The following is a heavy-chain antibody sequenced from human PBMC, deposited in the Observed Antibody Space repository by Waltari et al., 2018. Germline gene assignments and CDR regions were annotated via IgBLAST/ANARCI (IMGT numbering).Heavy chain of an antibody. CDR3: AKVSERITMIXAPFDI. Sequence: EVQLVESGGGLVQPGGSLRLSCAASXFSFSSYAMSWVRQAPGKGLEWVSAISGSGGSTYYADAVKGRFTNSRDNSKNTLYLQMNSLRAEDTAVYYCAKVSERITMIXAPFDIWGQGTMVXVSS. CDR2: ISGSGGST. J-gene: IGHJ3*02. V-gene: IGHV3-23*04. CDR1: XFSFSSYA. D-gene: IGHD3-22*01.